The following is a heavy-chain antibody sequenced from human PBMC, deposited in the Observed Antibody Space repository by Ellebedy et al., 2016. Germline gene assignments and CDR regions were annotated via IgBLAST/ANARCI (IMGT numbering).Heavy chain of an antibody. CDR2: INHSGST. J-gene: IGHJ4*02. D-gene: IGHD3-9*01. V-gene: IGHV4-34*01. CDR3: ARVILTGYYSNYYFDY. Sequence: GSLRLSCAVYGGSFSGYYWSWIRQPPGKGLEWIGEINHSGSTNYNPSLKSRVTISVDTSKNQFSLKLSSVTAADTAVYYCARVILTGYYSNYYFDYWGRGTLVTVSS. CDR1: GGSFSGYY.